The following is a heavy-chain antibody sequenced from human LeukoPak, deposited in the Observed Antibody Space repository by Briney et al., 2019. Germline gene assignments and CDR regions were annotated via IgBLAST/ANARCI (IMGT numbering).Heavy chain of an antibody. J-gene: IGHJ6*03. Sequence: GESLRLSCAPSGITFSNYSMNWVRQAPGKGLEWVSYISSSGRTIYYADSVKGRFTISRDNAKNSLYLQMNSLRAEDTAVYYCTRRSGYSYGYRPPFYYYMDVWGKGITVTVSS. CDR3: TRRSGYSYGYRPPFYYYMDV. CDR1: GITFSNYS. D-gene: IGHD5-18*01. V-gene: IGHV3-48*01. CDR2: ISSSGRTI.